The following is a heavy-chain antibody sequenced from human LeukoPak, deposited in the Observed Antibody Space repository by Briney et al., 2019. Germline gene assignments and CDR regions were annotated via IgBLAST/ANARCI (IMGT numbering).Heavy chain of an antibody. J-gene: IGHJ5*02. D-gene: IGHD3-22*01. V-gene: IGHV1-46*01. Sequence: ASVKVSCKASGYTFTSYYMHWVRQAPGQGLEWMGIINPSGGSTSYAQKFQGRVTMTEDTSTDTAYMELSSLRSEDTAVYYCATRAYYYDSSGLGWGNWFDPWGQGTLVTVSS. CDR2: INPSGGST. CDR3: ATRAYYYDSSGLGWGNWFDP. CDR1: GYTFTSYY.